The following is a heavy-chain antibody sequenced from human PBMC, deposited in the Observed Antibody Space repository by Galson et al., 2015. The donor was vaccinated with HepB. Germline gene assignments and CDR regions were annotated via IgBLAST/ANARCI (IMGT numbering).Heavy chain of an antibody. CDR1: GGTFSSYA. V-gene: IGHV1-69*13. Sequence: SVKVSCKASGGTFSSYAISWVRQAPGQGLEWMGGIIPIFGTANYAQKFQGRVTITADESTSTAYMELSSLRSEDTAVYYCARGEVLFPGSGGSKLLFEYGMDVWGQGTTVTVSS. J-gene: IGHJ6*02. D-gene: IGHD2-15*01. CDR2: IIPIFGTA. CDR3: ARGEVLFPGSGGSKLLFEYGMDV.